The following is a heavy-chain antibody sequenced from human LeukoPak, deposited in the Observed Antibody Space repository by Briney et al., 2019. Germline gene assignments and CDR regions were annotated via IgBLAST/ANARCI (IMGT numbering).Heavy chain of an antibody. CDR2: IYYSGST. V-gene: IGHV4-59*01. CDR3: ARSDSGGYYNEY. J-gene: IGHJ4*02. CDR1: GGSIGKYY. D-gene: IGHD3-22*01. Sequence: SETLYLTCNMSGGSIGKYYWSWIRQSPGEGLEWIGNIYYSGSTNYNPSLESRVIISVDTSKNEFYLKMSSVTTADTAVYYCARSDSGGYYNEYWGQGALVTVSA.